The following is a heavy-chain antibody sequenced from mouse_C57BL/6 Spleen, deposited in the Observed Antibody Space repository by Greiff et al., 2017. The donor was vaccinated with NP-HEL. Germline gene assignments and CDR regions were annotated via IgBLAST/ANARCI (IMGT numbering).Heavy chain of an antibody. J-gene: IGHJ3*01. V-gene: IGHV2-2*01. CDR2: IWSGGST. D-gene: IGHD2-4*01. CDR3: ARNDDYDGGAWFAY. CDR1: SLTSYG. Sequence: VMLVESGPGLVQPSQSLSILFSLTSYGVHWVRQSPGKGLEWLGVIWSGGSTDYNAAFISRLSISKDNSKSQVFFKMNSLQADDTAIYYCARNDDYDGGAWFAYWGQGTLVTVSA.